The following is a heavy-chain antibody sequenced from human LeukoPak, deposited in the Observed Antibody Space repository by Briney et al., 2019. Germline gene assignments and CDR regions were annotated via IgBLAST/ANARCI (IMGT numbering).Heavy chain of an antibody. J-gene: IGHJ6*03. CDR2: IRSKAYGGTT. CDR3: TRVAAARRYYYYYMDV. D-gene: IGHD6-13*01. CDR1: GFTFGDYA. V-gene: IGHV3-49*03. Sequence: GGSLRLSCTASGFTFGDYAMSWFRQAPGKGLEWVGFIRSKAYGGTTEYAASVKGRFTISRDDSKSIAYLQMNSLKTEDTAVYYCTRVAAARRYYYYYMDVWGKGTTVTVSS.